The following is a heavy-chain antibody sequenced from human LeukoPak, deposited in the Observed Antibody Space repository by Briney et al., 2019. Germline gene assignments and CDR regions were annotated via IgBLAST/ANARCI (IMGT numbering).Heavy chain of an antibody. J-gene: IGHJ4*02. CDR3: AKVRGSSWYGRVDY. CDR1: GFTFSNYV. V-gene: IGHV3-23*01. Sequence: GGSLRLSCAASGFTFSNYVMSWVRQAPGKGLEWVSVISGGAVNTYYADSVKGRFTISRDNSKNTLYLQMNNLRAEDTAVYYCAKVRGSSWYGRVDYWGQGTLVTVST. D-gene: IGHD6-13*01. CDR2: ISGGAVNT.